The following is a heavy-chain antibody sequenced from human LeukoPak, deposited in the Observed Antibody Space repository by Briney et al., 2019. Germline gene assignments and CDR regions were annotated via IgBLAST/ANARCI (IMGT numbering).Heavy chain of an antibody. J-gene: IGHJ5*02. CDR3: ARGLGQYYDTSDNWFDP. V-gene: IGHV3-74*01. CDR1: GFTFSNYW. D-gene: IGHD3-22*01. Sequence: GGSLRHSCAASGFTFSNYWMHWVRQAPGKGLVWVSRINSDGINTSYADSVKGRFTISRDNAKNTLNLQMNSLRAEDTAVYYCARGLGQYYDTSDNWFDPWGQGTLVTVSS. CDR2: INSDGINT.